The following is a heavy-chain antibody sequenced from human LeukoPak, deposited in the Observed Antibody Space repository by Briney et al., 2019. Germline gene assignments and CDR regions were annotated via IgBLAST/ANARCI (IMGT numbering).Heavy chain of an antibody. Sequence: GGSLRLSCAASGLTFSTYWMHWVRQAPGKGLAWVARINPDGSIRTYANSVQGRVTIARDTAKDTLFMQMNSLRAEDTAVYYCAREARVGGALQYWGQGTPVTVSS. D-gene: IGHD1-26*01. CDR3: AREARVGGALQY. CDR2: INPDGSIR. CDR1: GLTFSTYW. V-gene: IGHV3-74*03. J-gene: IGHJ4*02.